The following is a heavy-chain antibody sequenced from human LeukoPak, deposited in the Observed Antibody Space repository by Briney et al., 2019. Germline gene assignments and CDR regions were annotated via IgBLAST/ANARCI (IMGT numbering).Heavy chain of an antibody. CDR3: ARSAQGEDC. CDR2: IYYSGST. J-gene: IGHJ4*02. D-gene: IGHD2-21*01. V-gene: IGHV4-59*01. CDR1: GGSISSYY. Sequence: PSETLSLTCTVSGGSISSYYWSWIRQPPGKGLEWIGYIYYSGSTNYNPSLKSRVTISVDTSKNQFSLKLSSVTAADTAVYYCARSAQGEDCWGQGTLVTVSS.